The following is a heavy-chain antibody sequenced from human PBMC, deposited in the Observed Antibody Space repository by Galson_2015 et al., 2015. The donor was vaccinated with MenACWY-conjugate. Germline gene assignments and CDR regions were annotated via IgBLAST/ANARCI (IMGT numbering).Heavy chain of an antibody. J-gene: IGHJ6*02. Sequence: ALRLSCAASGFTFSSYSMNWVRQAPGKGLEWVSSISSSSSYIYYADSVKGRFTISRDNAKNSLYLQMNSLRAEDTAVYYCARDSHQLEPHYYYYGMDVWGQGTTVTVSS. V-gene: IGHV3-21*01. CDR3: ARDSHQLEPHYYYYGMDV. CDR2: ISSSSSYI. CDR1: GFTFSSYS. D-gene: IGHD1-1*01.